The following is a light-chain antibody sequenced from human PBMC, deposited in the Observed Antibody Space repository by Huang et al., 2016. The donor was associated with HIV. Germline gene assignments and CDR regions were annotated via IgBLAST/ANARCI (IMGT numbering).Light chain of an antibody. J-gene: IGKJ1*01. V-gene: IGKV4-1*01. CDR3: QQYYSSPQT. Sequence: DIIMTQSPDSLAVSLGERATLNCRSSQSVYSSSTSKDYMAWFQQKPGQPPRLRLFWASTREAGVPDQFSGSGSGTHFTLTIANLEAEDAAIYYCQQYYSSPQTFGQGTRVEVK. CDR1: QSVYSSSTSKDY. CDR2: WAS.